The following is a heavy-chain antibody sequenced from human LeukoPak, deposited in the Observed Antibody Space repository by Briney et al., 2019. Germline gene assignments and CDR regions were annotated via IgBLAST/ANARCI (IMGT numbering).Heavy chain of an antibody. CDR2: IYYSGST. J-gene: IGHJ4*02. CDR1: GGSISSSSYY. CDR3: AMGDYYDSSGFDY. V-gene: IGHV4-39*07. D-gene: IGHD3-22*01. Sequence: PSETLSLTCTVSGGSISSSSYYWGWIRQPPGKGLEWIGSIYYSGSTYYNPSLKSRVTISVDTSKNQFSLKLSSVTAADTAVYYCAMGDYYDSSGFDYWGQGTLVTVSS.